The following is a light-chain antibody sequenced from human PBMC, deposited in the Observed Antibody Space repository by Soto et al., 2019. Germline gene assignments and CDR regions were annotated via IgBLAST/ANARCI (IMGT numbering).Light chain of an antibody. CDR2: DSD. J-gene: IGLJ2*01. Sequence: QSVLTQPPSVSAAPGQKVTISCSGSSSNIENNYVSWYQQLPGTAPKLLMYDSDRRPSEIPDRFSGSKSGTSATLGITGLQTGDEADYYCGAWDSSLNVVLFGGGTKLTVL. CDR1: SSNIENNY. V-gene: IGLV1-51*01. CDR3: GAWDSSLNVVL.